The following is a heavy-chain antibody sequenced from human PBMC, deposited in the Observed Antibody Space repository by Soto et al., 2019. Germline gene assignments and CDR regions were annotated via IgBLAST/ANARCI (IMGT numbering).Heavy chain of an antibody. J-gene: IGHJ4*02. CDR3: AKRNVWGSYRSNFDY. V-gene: IGHV3-23*01. CDR2: ISGSGGST. Sequence: GSLRLSCAASGFTFSSYAMSWVRQAPGKGLEWVSAISGSGGSTYYADSVKGRFTISRDNSKNTLYLQMNSLRAEDTAVYYCAKRNVWGSYRSNFDYWGQGTLVTVSS. CDR1: GFTFSSYA. D-gene: IGHD3-16*02.